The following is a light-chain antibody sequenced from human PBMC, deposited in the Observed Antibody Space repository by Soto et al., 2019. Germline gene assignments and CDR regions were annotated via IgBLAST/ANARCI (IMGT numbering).Light chain of an antibody. CDR3: LLSYNGPYV. J-gene: IGLJ1*01. Sequence: QSLMTQEPSLTVSPGGTCTLTCGSSSGAVTNGHYPYWFQQKPGQAPRTLIYDTTNRHSWTPARFSGSLLGGKAALTLSGAQPEDEAEYYCLLSYNGPYVFGTGTKVTVL. CDR1: SGAVTNGHY. V-gene: IGLV7-46*01. CDR2: DTT.